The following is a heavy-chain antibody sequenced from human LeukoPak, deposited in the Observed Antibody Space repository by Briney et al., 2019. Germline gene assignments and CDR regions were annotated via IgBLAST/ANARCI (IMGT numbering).Heavy chain of an antibody. CDR1: GFTFSSYW. CDR2: IKQDGSEK. V-gene: IGHV3-7*01. CDR3: ARDEIYYGSDPIDY. J-gene: IGHJ4*02. Sequence: GGSLRLSCAASGFTFSSYWMSWVRQAPGKGLEWVPNIKQDGSEKYYVDSVKGRFTISRDNAKNSLYLQMNSLRAEDTAVYYCARDEIYYGSDPIDYWGQGTLVTVSS. D-gene: IGHD3-10*01.